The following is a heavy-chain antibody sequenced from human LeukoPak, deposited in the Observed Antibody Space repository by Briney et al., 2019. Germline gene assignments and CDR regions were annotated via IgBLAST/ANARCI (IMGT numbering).Heavy chain of an antibody. V-gene: IGHV3-66*01. CDR3: ARGPYCSSTSCYTLGFDY. CDR1: GFTVSSNY. J-gene: IGHJ4*02. Sequence: GGSLRLSCAASGFTVSSNYMSWVRQAPGKGLEWVSVIYSGGSTYYADSVKGRFTISRDNSKNTLYLQMNSLRAEDTAVYYCARGPYCSSTSCYTLGFDYWGQGTLVTVS. D-gene: IGHD2-2*02. CDR2: IYSGGST.